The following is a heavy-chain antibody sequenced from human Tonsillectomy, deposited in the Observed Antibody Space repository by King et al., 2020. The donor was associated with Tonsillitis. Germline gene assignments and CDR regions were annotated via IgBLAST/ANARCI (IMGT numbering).Heavy chain of an antibody. V-gene: IGHV3-21*01. J-gene: IGHJ3*02. CDR2: LSSSSSYI. CDR1: GFTFSSYS. Sequence: VQLVESGGGLVKPGGSLRLSCAASGFTFSSYSMNWVRQAPGKGLEWVSSLSSSSSYIFYADSVRGRFTISRDNAKNSLYLHMNSLRAEDTAEYYCARDTREVEWLVGGDAFDIWGQGTMVTVSS. CDR3: ARDTREVEWLVGGDAFDI. D-gene: IGHD6-19*01.